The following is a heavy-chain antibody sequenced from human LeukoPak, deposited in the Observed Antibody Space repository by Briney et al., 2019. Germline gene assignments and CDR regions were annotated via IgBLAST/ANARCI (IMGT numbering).Heavy chain of an antibody. CDR2: IYYSGST. Sequence: PSETLSLTCTVSGGSISSHYWSWIRQPPGKGLEWIGYIYYSGSTNYNPSHKSRVTISVDTSKNQFSLKLSSVTAADTAVYYCARDPPFSVWGKGTTVTVSS. CDR3: ARDPPFSV. V-gene: IGHV4-59*11. J-gene: IGHJ6*04. CDR1: GGSISSHY.